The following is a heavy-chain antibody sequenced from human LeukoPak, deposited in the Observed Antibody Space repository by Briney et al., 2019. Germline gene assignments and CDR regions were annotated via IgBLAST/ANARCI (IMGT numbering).Heavy chain of an antibody. CDR1: GYTFSSYA. D-gene: IGHD2-2*01. V-gene: IGHV1-3*01. J-gene: IGHJ5*02. Sequence: GASVKVSCKASGYTFSSYAMHWVRQAPGQRLEWMGWIHVGKGTTKYSQKFQGRVNITRDTSASTVYMELSSLRSEDTAVYYCARDGVSWFAVVPALAVNWFDPWGQGTLVTVSS. CDR2: IHVGKGTT. CDR3: ARDGVSWFAVVPALAVNWFDP.